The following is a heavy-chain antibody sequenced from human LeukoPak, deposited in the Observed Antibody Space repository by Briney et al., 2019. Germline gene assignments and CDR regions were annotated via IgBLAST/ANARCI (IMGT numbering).Heavy chain of an antibody. CDR2: INHSGST. V-gene: IGHV4-34*01. J-gene: IGHJ4*02. Sequence: PSETLSLTCAVYGGSFSGYYWSWIRQPPGKGLEWTGEINHSGSTNYNPSLTSRVTISVDTSKNQFSLKLSSVTAADTAVYYCARGRYSYDRYYFDYWGQGTLVTVSS. CDR1: GGSFSGYY. D-gene: IGHD5-18*01. CDR3: ARGRYSYDRYYFDY.